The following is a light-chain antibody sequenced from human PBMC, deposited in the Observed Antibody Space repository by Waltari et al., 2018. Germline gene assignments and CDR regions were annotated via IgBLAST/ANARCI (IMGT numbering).Light chain of an antibody. V-gene: IGKV2-28*01. Sequence: DVAMTQSPLSLPVRLGEPASISCSSTQSLLHRTGNNYLDWYLQKPGRSPHLLIYLGFNRASGVPDRFSGSGSGTDFTLKISRVEAEDVGLYYCMQALQNPPTFGRGTRVEI. J-gene: IGKJ2*01. CDR3: MQALQNPPT. CDR2: LGF. CDR1: QSLLHRTGNNY.